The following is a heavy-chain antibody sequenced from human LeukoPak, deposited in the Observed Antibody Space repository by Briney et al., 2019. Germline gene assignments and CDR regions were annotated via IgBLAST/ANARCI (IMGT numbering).Heavy chain of an antibody. CDR3: ARSRGDYGDPRDAFDI. CDR2: INPNSGGT. Sequence: ASVKVSCKASGYTFTGYYIHRVRQAPGQGLEWMGWINPNSGGTNYAQKFQGRVTMTRDTSISTAYMELRRLRSDDTAVYYCARSRGDYGDPRDAFDIWGQGTTVTVSS. CDR1: GYTFTGYY. D-gene: IGHD4-17*01. J-gene: IGHJ3*02. V-gene: IGHV1-2*02.